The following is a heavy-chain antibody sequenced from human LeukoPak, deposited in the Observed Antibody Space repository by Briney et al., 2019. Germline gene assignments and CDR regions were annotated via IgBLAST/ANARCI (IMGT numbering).Heavy chain of an antibody. CDR2: ISYDGSNK. V-gene: IGHV3-30*18. D-gene: IGHD5-12*01. CDR1: GFTFSSYG. Sequence: GSSLRLSCAASGFTFSSYGMHWVRQAPGKGLEWVAVISYDGSNKYYADSVKGRFAISSDNSKNTMCLQMNSMRPEDTAVYHCAKAWMMYYFDYSAQGTLVTVSS. CDR3: AKAWMMYYFDY. J-gene: IGHJ4*02.